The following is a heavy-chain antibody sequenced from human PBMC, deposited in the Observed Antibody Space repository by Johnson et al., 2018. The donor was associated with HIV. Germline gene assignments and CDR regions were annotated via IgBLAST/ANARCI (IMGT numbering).Heavy chain of an antibody. V-gene: IGHV3-30-3*01. D-gene: IGHD5-18*01. J-gene: IGHJ3*02. CDR3: ARGQGGIQLWFDGFDI. Sequence: VESGGDLVKAGGSLRLSCAASGFTFSSYAMHWVRQAPGKGLEWVAVISYDGSNKYYADSVKGRFTISRDNSKNTLYLQMNSLRAEDMAVYYCARGQGGIQLWFDGFDIWGQGTMVTVSS. CDR1: GFTFSSYA. CDR2: ISYDGSNK.